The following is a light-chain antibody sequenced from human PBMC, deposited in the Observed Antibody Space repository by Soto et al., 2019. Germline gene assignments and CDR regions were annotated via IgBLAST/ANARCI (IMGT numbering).Light chain of an antibody. CDR3: QQYYSTVLT. CDR2: LAS. V-gene: IGKV4-1*01. Sequence: DIVMTQSPDSMAVSLGEMPTINCKSSQRVLYSSNNKNSLAWYQQKPGQPPKLLIYLASTRESGVPHRFSGSGSVTDFALTLRSLQAEGVVVFYCQQYYSTVLTFGQCIKLEIK. CDR1: QRVLYSSNNKNS. J-gene: IGKJ2*01.